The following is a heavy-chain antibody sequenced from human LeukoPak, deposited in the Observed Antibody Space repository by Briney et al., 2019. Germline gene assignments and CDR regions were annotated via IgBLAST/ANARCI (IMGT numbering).Heavy chain of an antibody. CDR1: GFTFSSYE. J-gene: IGHJ4*02. V-gene: IGHV3-48*03. Sequence: GGSLRLSCAASGFTFSSYEMNWVRQAPGKGLEWVSYISISGTTMSYAGSVKGRFTISRDNAKDSLYLQMNSLRAEDTAVYYCARDFPGGKRFDSWGQGTLVTVSS. D-gene: IGHD1-1*01. CDR2: ISISGTTM. CDR3: ARDFPGGKRFDS.